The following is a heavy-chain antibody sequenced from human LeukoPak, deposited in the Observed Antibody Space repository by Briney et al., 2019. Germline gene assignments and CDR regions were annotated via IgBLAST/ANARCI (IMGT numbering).Heavy chain of an antibody. Sequence: SETLSLTCTVSGGSISSGGYYWSWIRQHPGKGLEWIGYIYYSGSTYCNPSLKSRVTISVDTSKNQFSLRLSSVTAADTAVYFCARGLKQLNYFDYWGQGTLVTVSS. J-gene: IGHJ4*02. CDR2: IYYSGST. V-gene: IGHV4-31*03. CDR1: GGSISSGGYY. CDR3: ARGLKQLNYFDY. D-gene: IGHD6-13*01.